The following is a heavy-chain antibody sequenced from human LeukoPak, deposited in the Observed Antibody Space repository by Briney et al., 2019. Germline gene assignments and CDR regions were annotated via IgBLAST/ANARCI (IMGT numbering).Heavy chain of an antibody. J-gene: IGHJ4*02. Sequence: NPSETLSLTCAVSGGSISSGGYSWSWIRQPPGKGLEWIGYIYHSGSTYYNPSLKSRVTISVDTSKNQFSLKLSSVTAADTSVYYCAVRGDLVGAASFDYWGQGTLVTVSS. D-gene: IGHD1-26*01. CDR3: AVRGDLVGAASFDY. CDR2: IYHSGST. CDR1: GGSISSGGYS. V-gene: IGHV4-30-2*01.